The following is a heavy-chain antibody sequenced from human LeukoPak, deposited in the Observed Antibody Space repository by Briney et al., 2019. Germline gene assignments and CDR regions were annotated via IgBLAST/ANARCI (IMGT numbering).Heavy chain of an antibody. V-gene: IGHV3-23*01. Sequence: GGSLRLSCAASGFTFSSYTMSWVRQAPGKGLEWVSIISENGGSTYYGDSVKGRFTISRDNSKNTLYLQMNSLRAEDTAIYYCAKSRGIYDNSGWRTFDYWGQGTLVTVSS. J-gene: IGHJ4*02. CDR1: GFTFSSYT. CDR3: AKSRGIYDNSGWRTFDY. D-gene: IGHD6-19*01. CDR2: ISENGGST.